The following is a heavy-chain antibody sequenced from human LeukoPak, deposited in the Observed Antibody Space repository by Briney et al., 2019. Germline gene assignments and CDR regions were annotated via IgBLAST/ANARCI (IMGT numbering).Heavy chain of an antibody. V-gene: IGHV3-53*01. D-gene: IGHD3-22*01. J-gene: IGHJ4*02. Sequence: SGRSLRLSCAASGFSVRTTYMSWVRQAPGKGLEWVSVLYTGGGTDHADSVKGRFTISRDNSKNTLSLQMNSLRVEDTAIYYCTRSGYRHPYHFDSWGQGTLVTVSS. CDR1: GFSVRTTY. CDR3: TRSGYRHPYHFDS. CDR2: LYTGGGT.